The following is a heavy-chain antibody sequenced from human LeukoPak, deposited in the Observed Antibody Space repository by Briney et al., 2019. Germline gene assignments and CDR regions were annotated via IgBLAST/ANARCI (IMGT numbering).Heavy chain of an antibody. CDR3: VKRSGYDYGYFDS. CDR1: GFTFSSYS. V-gene: IGHV3-23*01. Sequence: GGSLRLSCAASGFTFSSYSMSWVRQAPGEGLEWVSAITDSGDYTNYADSVKGRFTISRDNSKNTLYLQMNSLRAEDTAIYYCVKRSGYDYGYFDSWGQGTLVTVSS. J-gene: IGHJ4*02. CDR2: ITDSGDYT. D-gene: IGHD5-18*01.